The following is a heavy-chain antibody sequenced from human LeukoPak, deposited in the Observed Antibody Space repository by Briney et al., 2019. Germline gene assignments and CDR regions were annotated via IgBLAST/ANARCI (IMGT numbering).Heavy chain of an antibody. CDR2: ISNSGDRT. J-gene: IGHJ4*02. CDR3: SKEPYQLPAY. D-gene: IGHD2-2*01. Sequence: GGSLRLSCAASGFTFSSYAMNWVRQSPGKGLEWVSAISNSGDRTYYADSVKGRFTISRDNSKNRLYLQMNSLRAEDTAVYYCSKEPYQLPAYWGQGTLVTVSS. V-gene: IGHV3-23*01. CDR1: GFTFSSYA.